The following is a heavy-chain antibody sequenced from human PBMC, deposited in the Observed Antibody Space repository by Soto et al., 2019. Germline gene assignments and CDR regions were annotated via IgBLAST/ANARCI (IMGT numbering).Heavy chain of an antibody. CDR1: GYTFTGYY. D-gene: IGHD4-17*01. Sequence: ASVKVSCKASGYTFTGYYMHWVRQAPGQGLEWMGWINPNSGGTNYAQKFQGRVTMTRDTSISTAYMELSGLRSDDTAVYYCARDPLLKIDYGSNPRCWFDPWGQGTLVTVSS. V-gene: IGHV1-2*02. CDR2: INPNSGGT. J-gene: IGHJ5*02. CDR3: ARDPLLKIDYGSNPRCWFDP.